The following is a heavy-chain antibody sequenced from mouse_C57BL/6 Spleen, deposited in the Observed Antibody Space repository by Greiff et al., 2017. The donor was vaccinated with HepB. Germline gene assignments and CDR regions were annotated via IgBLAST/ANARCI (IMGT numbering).Heavy chain of an antibody. CDR1: GFTFSSYA. CDR2: ISDGGSYT. Sequence: EVNVVESGGGLVKPGGSLKLSCAASGFTFSSYAMSWVRQTPEKRLEWVATISDGGSYTYYPDNVKGRFTISRDNAKNNLYLQMSHLKSEDTAMYYCARDGDRPFDYWGQGTTLTVSS. J-gene: IGHJ2*01. CDR3: ARDGDRPFDY. V-gene: IGHV5-4*01.